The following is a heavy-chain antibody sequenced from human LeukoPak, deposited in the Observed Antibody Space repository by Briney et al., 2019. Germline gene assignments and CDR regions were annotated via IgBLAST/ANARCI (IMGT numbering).Heavy chain of an antibody. D-gene: IGHD6-19*01. J-gene: IGHJ4*02. CDR3: ASEYSSGRSYYFDY. CDR1: GFTFSSYS. Sequence: GGSLRLSCAASGFTFSSYSMNWVRQAPGKGLEWVSSISSSSSYIYYADSVKGRFTISRDNAKNSLYLQMNSLRAEDTAVYYCASEYSSGRSYYFDYWGQGTLVTVSS. CDR2: ISSSSSYI. V-gene: IGHV3-21*01.